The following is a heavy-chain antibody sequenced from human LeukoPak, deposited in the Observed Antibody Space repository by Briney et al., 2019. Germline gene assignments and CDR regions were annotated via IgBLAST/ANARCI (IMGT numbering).Heavy chain of an antibody. D-gene: IGHD1-26*01. CDR2: ISGSGGST. V-gene: IGHV3-23*01. CDR1: GLTFSSYG. CDR3: AKDLAGLLRRYYFDY. Sequence: GGSLRLSCAASGLTFSSYGMSWVRQAPGKGLEWVSAISGSGGSTYYADSVKGRFTISRDNSKNTLYLQMNSLRAEDTAVYYCAKDLAGLLRRYYFDYWGQGTLVTVSS. J-gene: IGHJ4*02.